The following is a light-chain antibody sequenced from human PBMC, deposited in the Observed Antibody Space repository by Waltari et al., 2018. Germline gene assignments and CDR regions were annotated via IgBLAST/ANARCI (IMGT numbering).Light chain of an antibody. V-gene: IGLV1-36*01. CDR2: SND. J-gene: IGLJ2*01. Sequence: QSVLTQPPSASEAARKSVTISCSGSSSNIGSNTVSWYQQLPETAPKLLIHSNDRRASGVSDRFSGSKSGTSASLAISALQTEDEADYYCAAWDDSLTGVIFGGGTRLTVL. CDR1: SSNIGSNT. CDR3: AAWDDSLTGVI.